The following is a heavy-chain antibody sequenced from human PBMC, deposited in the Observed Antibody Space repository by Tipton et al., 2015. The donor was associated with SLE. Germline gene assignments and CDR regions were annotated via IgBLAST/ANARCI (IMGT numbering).Heavy chain of an antibody. Sequence: LSLTCTVSGGSISSHYWSWIRQPPGKGLEWVARIYSDGSSTNYADSVRGRFTISRDNAKNTLYLQMTSLRAEDTAVYYCGTTTTDYGMDVWGQGTTVTVSS. J-gene: IGHJ6*02. V-gene: IGHV3-74*01. CDR3: GTTTTDYGMDV. D-gene: IGHD2/OR15-2a*01. CDR2: IYSDGSST. CDR1: GGSISSHY.